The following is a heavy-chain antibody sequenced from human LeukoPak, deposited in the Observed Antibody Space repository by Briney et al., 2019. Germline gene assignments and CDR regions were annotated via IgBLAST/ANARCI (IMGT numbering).Heavy chain of an antibody. V-gene: IGHV3-21*01. Sequence: GGSLRLSCAASGFTFSSYSMNWVRQAPGKGLEWVSSISSSSSNIYYADSVKGRFTISRDNSKNTLYLQMNSLRAEDTAVYYCAREDRYSSGWYYFDYWGQGTLVTVSS. D-gene: IGHD6-19*01. J-gene: IGHJ4*02. CDR2: ISSSSSNI. CDR1: GFTFSSYS. CDR3: AREDRYSSGWYYFDY.